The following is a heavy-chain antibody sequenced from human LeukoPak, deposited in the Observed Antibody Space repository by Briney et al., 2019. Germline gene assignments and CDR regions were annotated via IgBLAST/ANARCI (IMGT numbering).Heavy chain of an antibody. Sequence: ASVKVSCKASGYTFTSYGISWVRQAPGQGLEWMGWISAYNGNTNYAQKLKGRVTMTTDTSTGTAYMELRSQRSDDTAVYYCARANSGLEQTDAFDIWGQGTMVTVSS. CDR3: ARANSGLEQTDAFDI. J-gene: IGHJ3*02. CDR1: GYTFTSYG. D-gene: IGHD1/OR15-1a*01. V-gene: IGHV1-18*01. CDR2: ISAYNGNT.